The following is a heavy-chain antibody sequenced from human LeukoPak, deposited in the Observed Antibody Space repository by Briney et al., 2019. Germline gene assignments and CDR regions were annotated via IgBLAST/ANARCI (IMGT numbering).Heavy chain of an antibody. CDR2: IIPILGIA. V-gene: IGHV1-69*04. J-gene: IGHJ4*02. CDR3: ARDRRYEDFDY. CDR1: GGTFSSYA. D-gene: IGHD1-1*01. Sequence: GSSVKVSCKASGGTFSSYAISWVRQAPGQGLEWMGRIIPILGIANYAQKLQGRVTMTTDTSTSTAYMELRSLRSDDTAVYYCARDRRYEDFDYWGQGTLVTVSS.